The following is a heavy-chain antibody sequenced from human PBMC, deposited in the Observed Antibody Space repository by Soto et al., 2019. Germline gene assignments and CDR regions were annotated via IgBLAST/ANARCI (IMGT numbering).Heavy chain of an antibody. CDR2: INPNSGGT. J-gene: IGHJ5*02. CDR1: GYTFTVYY. V-gene: IGHV1-2*02. D-gene: IGHD3-22*01. Sequence: ASVKVSCKASGYTFTVYYMHCVLQSPLQGLEWMGWINPNSGGTNYAQKFQGRVTMTRDTSISTAYMELSRLRSDDTAVYYCARDYYDSSGYLNWFDPWGQGTLVTVSS. CDR3: ARDYYDSSGYLNWFDP.